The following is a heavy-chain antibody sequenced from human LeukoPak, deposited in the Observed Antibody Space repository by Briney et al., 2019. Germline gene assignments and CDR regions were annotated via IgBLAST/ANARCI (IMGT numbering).Heavy chain of an antibody. Sequence: EPSETLSLTCTVPGRSINGYYWSWIRQPPGMGPEWLGYIYFSGSTNYNPSLKSRVTISLDTSKNQLSLRLSSVTAADSAVYYCASSKAVAGTPFASWGQGSLVTVSS. V-gene: IGHV4-59*01. CDR2: IYFSGST. CDR1: GRSINGYY. D-gene: IGHD6-19*01. J-gene: IGHJ4*02. CDR3: ASSKAVAGTPFAS.